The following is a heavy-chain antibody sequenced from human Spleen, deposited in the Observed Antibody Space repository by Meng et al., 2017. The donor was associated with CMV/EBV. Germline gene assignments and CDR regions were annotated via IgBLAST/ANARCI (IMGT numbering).Heavy chain of an antibody. D-gene: IGHD6-6*01. CDR2: ISSSSSYT. J-gene: IGHJ4*02. Sequence: GQLVESGGGLVKPGGSLGLSCAASGFTFSDYYMSWIRQAPGKGLEWVSYISSSSSYTNYADSVKGRFTISRDNAKNSLYLQMNSLRAEDTAVYYCARRIAAREWDFDYWGQGTLVTVSS. CDR1: GFTFSDYY. CDR3: ARRIAAREWDFDY. V-gene: IGHV3-11*05.